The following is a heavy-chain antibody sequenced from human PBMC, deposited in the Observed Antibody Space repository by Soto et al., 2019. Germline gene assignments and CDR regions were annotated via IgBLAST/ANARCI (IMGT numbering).Heavy chain of an antibody. CDR1: DVTISTYY. CDR2: NYHSGTT. J-gene: IGHJ4*02. Sequence: NPSETLSLTCAVSDVTISTYYWSWIRQPPGKGLEWIGYNYHSGTTNYNPSLKSRVTISVDTSKNQFSLRLTSVAAADTAIYYCVREAYIGYGHAIDHWGQGTLVTISS. V-gene: IGHV4-59*01. CDR3: VREAYIGYGHAIDH. D-gene: IGHD5-12*01.